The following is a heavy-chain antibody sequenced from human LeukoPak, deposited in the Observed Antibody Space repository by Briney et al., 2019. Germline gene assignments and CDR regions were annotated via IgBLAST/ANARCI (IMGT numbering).Heavy chain of an antibody. V-gene: IGHV4-59*01. Sequence: SETLSLTCTVSGGSISDYYWSWIRPSPGQGLEWIGYIYYTGSSNYNPSLSSRVTMSVDTSRNQFSLKLSSVTAADTAIYYCARADCSSTSCYAWRDAFHIWGPGTMVTVFS. J-gene: IGHJ3*02. CDR3: ARADCSSTSCYAWRDAFHI. D-gene: IGHD2-2*01. CDR1: GGSISDYY. CDR2: IYYTGSS.